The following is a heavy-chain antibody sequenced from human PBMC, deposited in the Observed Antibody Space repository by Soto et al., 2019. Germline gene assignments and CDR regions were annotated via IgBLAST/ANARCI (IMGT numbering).Heavy chain of an antibody. J-gene: IGHJ4*02. Sequence: VGSLRLSCASSVFTFSSYAMSWVRHSPGKGLEWVSAISGSGGSTYYADSVKGRFTISRDNSKNTLYLQMNSLRAEDTAVYYCAKLDYYDSSGYLDYWGQGTLVTVSS. V-gene: IGHV3-23*01. CDR2: ISGSGGST. CDR1: VFTFSSYA. CDR3: AKLDYYDSSGYLDY. D-gene: IGHD3-22*01.